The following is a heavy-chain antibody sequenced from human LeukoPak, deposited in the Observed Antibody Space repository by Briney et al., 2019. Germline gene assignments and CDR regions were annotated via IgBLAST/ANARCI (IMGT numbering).Heavy chain of an antibody. D-gene: IGHD5-18*01. Sequence: PSETLSLTCTVSGGPISSHYWSWIRQPPGKGLEWIGYIYYSGSTNYNPSLKSRVTISVDTSKNQFSLKLSSVTAADTAVYYCARYSHPPGWFDPWGQGTLVTVSS. J-gene: IGHJ5*02. V-gene: IGHV4-59*08. CDR3: ARYSHPPGWFDP. CDR1: GGPISSHY. CDR2: IYYSGST.